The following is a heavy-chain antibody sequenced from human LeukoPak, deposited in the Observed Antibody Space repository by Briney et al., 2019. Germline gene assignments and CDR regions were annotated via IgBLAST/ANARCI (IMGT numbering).Heavy chain of an antibody. D-gene: IGHD3-16*01. CDR2: INPSSGGT. CDR1: GYTFTGYY. CDR3: ARDTAGGYFDY. J-gene: IGHJ4*02. Sequence: ASVTVSCKASGYTFTGYYMHWVRQAPGQGLEWMGWINPSSGGTNYAQKFQGRVTMTRDTSISTAYMELSRLRSDDTAVYYCARDTAGGYFDYWGQGTLVTVSS. V-gene: IGHV1-2*02.